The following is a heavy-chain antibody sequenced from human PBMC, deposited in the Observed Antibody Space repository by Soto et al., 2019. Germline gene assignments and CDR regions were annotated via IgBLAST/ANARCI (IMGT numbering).Heavy chain of an antibody. CDR1: GFTFSTYN. V-gene: IGHV3-48*02. J-gene: IGHJ4*02. CDR2: ISSSSSTI. CDR3: ARSPITTIVVALFDY. D-gene: IGHD3-22*01. Sequence: EVQLVESGGGLVQPGGSLRLSCAASGFTFSTYNMNWVRQAPGKGLEWVSYISSSSSTIDYVDSVKGRFIISRDNAKNSLYLQMNSLRDEDTAVYYCARSPITTIVVALFDYWGQGTLVTVSS.